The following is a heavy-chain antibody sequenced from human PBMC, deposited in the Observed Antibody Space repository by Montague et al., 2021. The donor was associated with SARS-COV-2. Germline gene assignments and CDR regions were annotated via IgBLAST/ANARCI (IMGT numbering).Heavy chain of an antibody. V-gene: IGHV3-74*03. CDR3: TRSGDGVYYGMDV. CDR1: GFTFSRHW. Sequence: SLRLSCAASGFTFSRHWMHWVRQVPGKGLLWVLRINIDGSRTTYADSVKGRFTISRDNAKNTPFLQMNGLRADDTAVYYCTRSGDGVYYGMDVWGQGTTVTVSS. CDR2: INIDGSRT. D-gene: IGHD2-21*02. J-gene: IGHJ6*02.